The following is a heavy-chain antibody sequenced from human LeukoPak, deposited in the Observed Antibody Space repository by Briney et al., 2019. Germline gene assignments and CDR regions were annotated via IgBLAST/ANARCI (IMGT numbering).Heavy chain of an antibody. J-gene: IGHJ4*02. V-gene: IGHV3-43*02. CDR1: GFTFDDYA. D-gene: IGHD5-12*01. CDR3: AKITRGYSGYDWFDY. CDR2: ISGDGGST. Sequence: GSLRLSCAASGFTFDDYAMHWVRQAPGKGLEWVPLISGDGGSTYYADSVKGRFTISRDNSKNSLYLQMNSLRTEDTALYYCAKITRGYSGYDWFDYWGQGTLVTVSS.